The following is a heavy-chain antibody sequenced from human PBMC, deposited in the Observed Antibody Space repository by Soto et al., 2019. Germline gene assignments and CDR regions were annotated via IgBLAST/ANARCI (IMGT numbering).Heavy chain of an antibody. CDR1: GLTFKTYA. D-gene: IGHD3-22*01. J-gene: IGHJ3*02. CDR2: IIQSGGDT. Sequence: GGSLRLSCVTSGLTFKTYAMNWVRQAPGKGLEWVSRIIQSGGDTYYADSVKGRFTVSRDNSKNTLYLQMNSLRAEDTAIYFCAIESNAYDNDAFESWGQGTMVTVSS. CDR3: AIESNAYDNDAFES. V-gene: IGHV3-23*01.